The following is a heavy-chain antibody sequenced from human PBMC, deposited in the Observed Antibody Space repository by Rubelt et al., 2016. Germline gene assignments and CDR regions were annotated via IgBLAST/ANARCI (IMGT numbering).Heavy chain of an antibody. Sequence: ADSVKGRFTISRDNSKNTLYLQMNSLRAEDTAVYYCARDFEAVAGDYWGQGTLVTVSS. V-gene: IGHV3-33*01. J-gene: IGHJ4*02. D-gene: IGHD6-19*01. CDR3: ARDFEAVAGDY.